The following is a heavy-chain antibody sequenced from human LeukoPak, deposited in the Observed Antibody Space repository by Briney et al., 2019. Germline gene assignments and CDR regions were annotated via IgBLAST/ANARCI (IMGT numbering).Heavy chain of an antibody. CDR3: ARDQDYGDYGPPDY. Sequence: PGGSLRLSCAASGFTFSSYAMHWVRQAPGKGLEWVAVISYDGSNKYYADSVKGRFTISRDNSKNTLYLQMNSLRAEDTAVYYCARDQDYGDYGPPDYWGQGTLVTVSS. V-gene: IGHV3-30-3*01. CDR1: GFTFSSYA. D-gene: IGHD4-17*01. CDR2: ISYDGSNK. J-gene: IGHJ4*02.